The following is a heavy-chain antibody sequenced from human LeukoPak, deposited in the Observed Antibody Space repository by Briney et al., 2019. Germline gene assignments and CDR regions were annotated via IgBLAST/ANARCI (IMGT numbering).Heavy chain of an antibody. J-gene: IGHJ4*02. CDR1: GFPFSAYA. V-gene: IGHV3-33*08. CDR3: ATTYYYDH. Sequence: GGSLRLSCAASGFPFSAYAMHWVRQAPGKGLEWVAVIWYDGSRKIYANSVKVRFTISRDNSKNALYLQMNSLRAEDTAVYYCATTYYYDHWGQGTLVTVSS. CDR2: IWYDGSRK. D-gene: IGHD3-16*01.